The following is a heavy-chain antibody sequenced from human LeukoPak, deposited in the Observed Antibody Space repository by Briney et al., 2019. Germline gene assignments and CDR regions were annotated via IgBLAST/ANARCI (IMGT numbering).Heavy chain of an antibody. V-gene: IGHV5-51*01. CDR2: IYPRDSET. D-gene: IGHD6-6*01. Sequence: GESLKISCKGSGYSFTNYWIGWVRQIPGKGLEWMGIIYPRDSETRYSPSFQGQVTISADKSITTAYQQWSSLEASDTAMYYCARRYSSSSFGFDFWGQGTLVTVSS. CDR3: ARRYSSSSFGFDF. J-gene: IGHJ4*02. CDR1: GYSFTNYW.